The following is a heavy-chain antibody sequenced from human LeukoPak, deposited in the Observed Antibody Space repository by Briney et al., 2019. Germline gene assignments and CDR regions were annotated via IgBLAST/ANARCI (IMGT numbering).Heavy chain of an antibody. CDR2: IIPILGIA. CDR1: GGTFSSYA. Sequence: SVEVSCKASGGTFSSYAISWVRQAPGQGLEWMGRIIPILGIANYAQKFQGRVTITADKSTSTAYMELSSLRSEDTAVYYCARAHYATVTNPYFDYYYGMDVWGQGTTVTVSS. J-gene: IGHJ6*02. CDR3: ARAHYATVTNPYFDYYYGMDV. D-gene: IGHD4-17*01. V-gene: IGHV1-69*04.